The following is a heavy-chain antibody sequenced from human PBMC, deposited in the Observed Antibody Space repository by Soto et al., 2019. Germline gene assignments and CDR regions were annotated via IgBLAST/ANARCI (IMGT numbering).Heavy chain of an antibody. CDR2: IYYSGST. V-gene: IGHV4-31*03. Sequence: TSETLSLTCSVSGASIYNGGYFWSWIRQSPGKGLEWIGYIYYSGSTYYNPSLKSRVTISVDTSKNQFSLKLSSVTAADTAVYYCARGEYCSGGSCYPTRNFDYWGQGTLVTVSS. J-gene: IGHJ4*02. CDR1: GASIYNGGYF. CDR3: ARGEYCSGGSCYPTRNFDY. D-gene: IGHD2-15*01.